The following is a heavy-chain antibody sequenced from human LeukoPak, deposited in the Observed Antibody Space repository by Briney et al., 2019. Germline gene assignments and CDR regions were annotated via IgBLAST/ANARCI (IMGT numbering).Heavy chain of an antibody. CDR3: ARHMRAAAGRGPFDY. CDR1: GGSISSSSYY. D-gene: IGHD6-13*01. J-gene: IGHJ4*02. V-gene: IGHV4-39*01. CDR2: IYYSGST. Sequence: SETLSLTCTVSGGSISSSSYYWGWIRQPPGKGLEWIGSIYYSGSTYYNPSLKSRVTISVDTSKNQFSLKLSSVTAADTAVYYCARHMRAAAGRGPFDYWGQGTLVTVSS.